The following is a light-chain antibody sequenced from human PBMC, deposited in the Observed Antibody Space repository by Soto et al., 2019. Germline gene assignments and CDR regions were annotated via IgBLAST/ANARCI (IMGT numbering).Light chain of an antibody. CDR1: NSSIGAGYD. CDR3: QSYVGSVRGYV. Sequence: QPVLTQPPSVTGAPGQRISISCTGSNSSIGAGYDVHWYQQLPGTAPKLLIYGNDSRPSGVPDRFSGSKSGTPASLAITGLRAEEEVDYYGQSYVGSVRGYVFGSGTKVTVL. V-gene: IGLV1-40*01. CDR2: GND. J-gene: IGLJ1*01.